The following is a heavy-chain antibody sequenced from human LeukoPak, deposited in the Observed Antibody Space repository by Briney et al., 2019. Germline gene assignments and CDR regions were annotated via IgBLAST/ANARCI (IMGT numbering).Heavy chain of an antibody. CDR3: ARDQTGTPNWFDP. D-gene: IGHD1-1*01. V-gene: IGHV1-69*13. CDR1: GGTFSSYA. J-gene: IGHJ5*02. Sequence: SVKVSCKASGGTFSSYAISWVRQAPGQGLEWMGGIIPIFCTANYAQKFQGRVTITADESTSTAYMELSSLRSEDTAVYYCARDQTGTPNWFDPWGQGTLVTVSS. CDR2: IIPIFCTA.